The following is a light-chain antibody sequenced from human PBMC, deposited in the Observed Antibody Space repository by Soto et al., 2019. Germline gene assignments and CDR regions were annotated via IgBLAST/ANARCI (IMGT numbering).Light chain of an antibody. CDR2: GAS. CDR1: LSVSRN. V-gene: IGKV3-15*01. Sequence: EIVMTQSPATLSVSPGERATLSYRASLSVSRNLAWYQQKPGQAPRLLIYGASTRATGIPARFSGSGSGTEFTLTINSLQSEDFAVYYCQQYQNLWTFGQGTKVHIK. CDR3: QQYQNLWT. J-gene: IGKJ1*01.